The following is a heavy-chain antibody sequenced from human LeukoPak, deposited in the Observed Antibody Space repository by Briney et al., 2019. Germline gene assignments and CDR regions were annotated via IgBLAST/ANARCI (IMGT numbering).Heavy chain of an antibody. CDR2: IIGSGGST. J-gene: IGHJ6*03. CDR3: AREAGDNYYYYMDV. CDR1: GFTFSSYA. V-gene: IGHV3-23*01. Sequence: GGSLRLSCAASGFTFSSYAMSWVRQAPGKGLEWVSAIIGSGGSTYYADSVKGRFTISRDNSKNTLYLQMNSLSPEDTAVYYCAREAGDNYYYYMDVWGKGTTVTVSS. D-gene: IGHD6-19*01.